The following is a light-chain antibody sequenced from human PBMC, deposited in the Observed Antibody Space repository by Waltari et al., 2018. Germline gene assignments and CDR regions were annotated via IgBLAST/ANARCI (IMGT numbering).Light chain of an antibody. J-gene: IGLJ1*01. CDR1: SNDVGGYGY. V-gene: IGLV2-14*01. Sequence: QSALTQPAFVSGSPGQSITISCTGTSNDVGGYGYVSLYQQYPGQAPQLVIDEVSYLASGISTRFSGSESGNTGSLTISGLQAEDEADYYCSSHTSTVPHVFGTGTRVTVV. CDR2: EVS. CDR3: SSHTSTVPHV.